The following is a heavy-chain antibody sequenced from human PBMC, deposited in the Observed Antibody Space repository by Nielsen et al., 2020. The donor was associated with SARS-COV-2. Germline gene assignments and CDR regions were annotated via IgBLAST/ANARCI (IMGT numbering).Heavy chain of an antibody. CDR3: ARGHYYDSSGYSDAFDI. J-gene: IGHJ3*02. D-gene: IGHD3-22*01. CDR2: INPNSGGT. Sequence: VKVSCKASGYTFTGYYMHWVRQAPGQGLEWMGWINPNSGGTNYAQKFQGWVTMTRDTSISTAYMELSRLRSDDTAVYYCARGHYYDSSGYSDAFDIWGQGTMVTVSS. CDR1: GYTFTGYY. V-gene: IGHV1-2*04.